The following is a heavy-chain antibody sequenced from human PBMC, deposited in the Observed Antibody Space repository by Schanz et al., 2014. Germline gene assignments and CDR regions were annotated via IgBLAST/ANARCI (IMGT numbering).Heavy chain of an antibody. D-gene: IGHD1-26*01. Sequence: EVQLAESGGGLVQPGGSLRLSCAASGFTFSSYAMSWVRQAPGKGLEWVSAISGSGGSTYYADSVKGRFTISRDNSKNTLFLQMNSLRVEDTGLYFCARGGSGSHYRLDYWGQGTLVTVSS. V-gene: IGHV3-23*04. CDR1: GFTFSSYA. J-gene: IGHJ4*02. CDR3: ARGGSGSHYRLDY. CDR2: ISGSGGST.